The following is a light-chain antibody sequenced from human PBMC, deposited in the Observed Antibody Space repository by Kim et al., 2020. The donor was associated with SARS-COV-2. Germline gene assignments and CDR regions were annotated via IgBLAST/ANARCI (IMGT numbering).Light chain of an antibody. CDR3: QQYDNSPKYT. J-gene: IGKJ2*01. Sequence: EIVLTQSPGTLSLSPGERATLSCRASQSVRSNFLAWYQQKPGQAPRLLIYGVSTRATGIPDRFSGSGSGADFTLTISRLEPEDFAVYYCQQYDNSPKYTFGQGTKLEIK. CDR2: GVS. CDR1: QSVRSNF. V-gene: IGKV3-20*01.